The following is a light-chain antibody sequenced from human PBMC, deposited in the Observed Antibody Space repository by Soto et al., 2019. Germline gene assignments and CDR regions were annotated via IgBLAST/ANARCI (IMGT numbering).Light chain of an antibody. CDR2: DAS. V-gene: IGKV1-5*01. CDR1: QSIGTW. CDR3: QPYNSYSRA. Sequence: DIQMTQSPSTLSASVGDRVTITCRASQSIGTWLAWYKHKPGRAPKLLIYDASTLEGGVPSRFSGSRSGTEFTFTISSLQPDDFATYYCQPYNSYSRAFGQGTKVEIK. J-gene: IGKJ1*01.